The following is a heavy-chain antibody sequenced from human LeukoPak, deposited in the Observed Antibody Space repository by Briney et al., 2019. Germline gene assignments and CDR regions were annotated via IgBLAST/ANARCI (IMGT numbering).Heavy chain of an antibody. J-gene: IGHJ6*03. CDR2: IYYSGST. Sequence: SETLSLTCTVSGSSISSGDYYWGWTRQPPGRGLEWIGYIYYSGSTNYNPSLKSRVTISVDTSKNQFSLKLSSVTAADTAVYYCARDQGGYDFWSGYRYYYYYYMDVWGKGTTVTVSS. CDR3: ARDQGGYDFWSGYRYYYYYYMDV. D-gene: IGHD3-3*01. CDR1: GSSISSGDYY. V-gene: IGHV4-61*08.